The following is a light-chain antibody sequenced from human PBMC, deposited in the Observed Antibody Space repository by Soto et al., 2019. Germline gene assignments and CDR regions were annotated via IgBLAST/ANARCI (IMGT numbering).Light chain of an antibody. Sequence: EIVMTQSPATLSVSLGDRATLSCRASQSVTTYLAWYQQKPGQAPRLLIYGASTRATGIPARFSGSGSETDFTLTISSPQSEDFAFYYCQQYNSWPPSYTFGQGTKLEIK. J-gene: IGKJ2*01. CDR1: QSVTTY. CDR3: QQYNSWPPSYT. CDR2: GAS. V-gene: IGKV3-15*01.